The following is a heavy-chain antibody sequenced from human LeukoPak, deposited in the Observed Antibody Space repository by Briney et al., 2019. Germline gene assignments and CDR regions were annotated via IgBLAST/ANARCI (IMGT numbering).Heavy chain of an antibody. V-gene: IGHV4-59*08. J-gene: IGHJ4*02. CDR1: GGSISPYY. CDR3: ASSIVATITSFDY. CDR2: IYSSANT. D-gene: IGHD5-12*01. Sequence: SETLSLTCTVSGGSISPYYWSWIRQPPGKGLEWIGYIYSSANTNYNPSLKGRATMSVDTSKNQFSLTLSSVTAADTAVYYCASSIVATITSFDYWGQGTLVTVSS.